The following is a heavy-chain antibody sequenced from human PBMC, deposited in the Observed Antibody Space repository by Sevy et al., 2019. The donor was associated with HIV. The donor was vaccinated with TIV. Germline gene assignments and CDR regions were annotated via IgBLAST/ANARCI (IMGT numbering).Heavy chain of an antibody. J-gene: IGHJ6*02. D-gene: IGHD2-15*01. CDR3: ARVDAYCSGGSCFPGYYYGMDV. Sequence: GGSLRLSCAASGFTFSNYNMNWVRQAPGKGLEWVSSISSSSNYISYADSMKGRFTISRDNAKNSLYLQMNSLRAEDTAVYYCARVDAYCSGGSCFPGYYYGMDVWGQGTTVTVSS. V-gene: IGHV3-21*01. CDR2: ISSSSNYI. CDR1: GFTFSNYN.